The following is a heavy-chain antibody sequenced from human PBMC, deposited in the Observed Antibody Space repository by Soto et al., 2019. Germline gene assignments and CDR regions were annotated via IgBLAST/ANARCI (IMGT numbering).Heavy chain of an antibody. Sequence: QVPLVQSGAEVKKPGASVTVSCKTSGYTPTNYDIGWVRQAPGQGLEWMGWISAYTGNTNSAQKLQGRLTMTTDTSTRTAYMELRSLRSDDTAVYYCARALYRSGTYYAFDNWGQGTLVTVSS. V-gene: IGHV1-18*01. CDR3: ARALYRSGTYYAFDN. CDR2: ISAYTGNT. J-gene: IGHJ4*02. D-gene: IGHD1-26*01. CDR1: GYTPTNYD.